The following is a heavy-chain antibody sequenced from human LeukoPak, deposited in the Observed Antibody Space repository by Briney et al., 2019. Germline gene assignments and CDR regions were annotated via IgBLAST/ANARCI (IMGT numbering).Heavy chain of an antibody. D-gene: IGHD6-19*01. CDR2: IIPILGIA. CDR3: ARDRPYTGGWRGFDY. V-gene: IGHV1-69*01. J-gene: IGHJ4*02. Sequence: GSSVKVSCKASGGTFSSYAISWVRQAPGQGLEWMGGIIPILGIANYAQKFQGRVTITADESTSTAYMELSSLRSEDTAVYYCARDRPYTGGWRGFDYWGQGTLVTVSS. CDR1: GGTFSSYA.